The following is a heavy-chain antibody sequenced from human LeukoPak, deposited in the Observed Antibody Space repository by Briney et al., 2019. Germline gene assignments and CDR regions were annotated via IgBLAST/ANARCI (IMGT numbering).Heavy chain of an antibody. D-gene: IGHD6-6*01. CDR3: ASPSSSSLGAFDY. Sequence: ASVKVSCKASGGTFSSYAISWVRQAPGQGLEWMGGIIPIFGTANYAQKFQGRVTITTDESTSTAYMELSSLRSEDTAVYYCASPSSSSLGAFDYWGQGTLVTVSS. CDR2: IIPIFGTA. V-gene: IGHV1-69*05. J-gene: IGHJ4*02. CDR1: GGTFSSYA.